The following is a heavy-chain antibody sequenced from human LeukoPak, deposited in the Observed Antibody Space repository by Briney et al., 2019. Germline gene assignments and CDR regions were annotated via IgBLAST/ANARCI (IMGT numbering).Heavy chain of an antibody. CDR1: GSTFSSYG. CDR3: ARGVIVSDNWFDP. D-gene: IGHD5/OR15-5a*01. V-gene: IGHV3-33*01. J-gene: IGHJ5*02. CDR2: IWYDGSNK. Sequence: GGSLRLSCAASGSTFSSYGVHWVRQAPGKGLEWVAVIWYDGSNKYYADSVKGRFTISRDNSKNTLYLQMNSLRAEDTAVYYCARGVIVSDNWFDPWGQGTLVTVSS.